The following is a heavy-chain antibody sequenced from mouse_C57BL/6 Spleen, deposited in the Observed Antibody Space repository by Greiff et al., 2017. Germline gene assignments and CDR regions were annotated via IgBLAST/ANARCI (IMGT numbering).Heavy chain of an antibody. J-gene: IGHJ3*01. CDR3: ARSDSEFAY. V-gene: IGHV1-50*01. CDR2: IDPSDSYT. D-gene: IGHD6-1*01. CDR1: GYTFTSYW. Sequence: QVQLKESGAELVKPGASVKLSCKASGYTFTSYWMQWVKQRPGQGLEWIGEIDPSDSYTNYNQKFKGKATLTVDTSSSTAYMQLSSLTSEDSAVYYCARSDSEFAYWGQGTLVTVSA.